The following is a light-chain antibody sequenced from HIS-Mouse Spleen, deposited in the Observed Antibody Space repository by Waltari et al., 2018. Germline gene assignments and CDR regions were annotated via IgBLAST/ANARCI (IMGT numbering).Light chain of an antibody. J-gene: IGLJ1*01. CDR2: DVS. CDR1: SSDVGGYNY. Sequence: QSALTQPASVSGSPPHPLTISCTGTSSDVGGYNYVSWYQQHPGKAPKLMIYDVSNRPSGVSNRFSGSKSGNTASLTISGLQAEDEADYYCSSYTSSSPYVFGTGTKVTVL. V-gene: IGLV2-14*03. CDR3: SSYTSSSPYV.